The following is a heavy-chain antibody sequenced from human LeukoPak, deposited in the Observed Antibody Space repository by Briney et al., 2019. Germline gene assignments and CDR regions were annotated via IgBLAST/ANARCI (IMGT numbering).Heavy chain of an antibody. CDR2: TSSSGSGGNT. J-gene: IGHJ2*01. Sequence: GGSLRLSCEASGVTLSSYAMSWARQAPGKGLEWVSGTSSSGSGGNTYYADSVKGRFTISRDSSQNTLFLHMNSLRAEDTAIYYCAKDRTVGASYWYFDLWGRGTLVTVSS. D-gene: IGHD1-26*01. CDR3: AKDRTVGASYWYFDL. V-gene: IGHV3-23*01. CDR1: GVTLSSYA.